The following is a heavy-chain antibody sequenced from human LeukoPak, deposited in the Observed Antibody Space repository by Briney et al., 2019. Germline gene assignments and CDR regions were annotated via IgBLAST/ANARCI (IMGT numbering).Heavy chain of an antibody. J-gene: IGHJ4*02. CDR3: TREKSYYYDTSGSDY. Sequence: GGSLRLSCATSGFPFGDYTMSWFRQAPGKGLEWISFIRSKTYGGTTEYAASVKGRFTMSRDDSKSIAYLQLNSLKTEDTAVYYCTREKSYYYDTSGSDYWGQGTLVTVSS. D-gene: IGHD3-22*01. CDR2: IRSKTYGGTT. V-gene: IGHV3-49*03. CDR1: GFPFGDYT.